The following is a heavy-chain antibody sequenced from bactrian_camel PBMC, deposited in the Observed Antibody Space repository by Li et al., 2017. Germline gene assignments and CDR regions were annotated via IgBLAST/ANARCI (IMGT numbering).Heavy chain of an antibody. CDR3: AAEDYCGGSWNLAENYLY. Sequence: VESGGGSVPAGGSLRLSCSTSSHTLSAYCMAWHRQGPGKERERVAFMNIGGFTGTSASVKGRFTIAQDNAKNTVYLQMNSLRPEDTAMYYCAAEDYCGGSWNLAENYLYWGRGTQVTVS. CDR2: MNIGGFT. D-gene: IGHD6*01. CDR1: SHTLSAYC. V-gene: IGHV3S53*01. J-gene: IGHJ4*01.